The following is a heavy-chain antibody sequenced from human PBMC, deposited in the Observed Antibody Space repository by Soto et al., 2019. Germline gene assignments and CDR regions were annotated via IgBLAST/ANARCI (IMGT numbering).Heavy chain of an antibody. CDR3: ARERYQVISDGMDV. Sequence: ASVKVSCKASGYTFTGYYVHWVREAPGQGLEWMGWINPETGATSYAQKFQGRVTLSRDSSINTAYLELSSLRFDDAAVYFCARERYQVISDGMDVWGQGTTVTVSS. CDR1: GYTFTGYY. J-gene: IGHJ6*02. V-gene: IGHV1-2*02. D-gene: IGHD2-2*01. CDR2: INPETGAT.